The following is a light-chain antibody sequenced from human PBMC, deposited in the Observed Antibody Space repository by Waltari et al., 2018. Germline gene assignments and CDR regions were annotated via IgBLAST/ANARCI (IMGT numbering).Light chain of an antibody. CDR3: QQYNKWPPVT. Sequence: EIVMTQSPVTLSVPPGDRATLSCRASQSVSTNVAWYPQNPGQVPRVLIYGASSRATGIPARFSGSGSGTDFTLTISSLQSEDAAIYYCQQYNKWPPVTFGPGTKVDLK. J-gene: IGKJ3*01. V-gene: IGKV3-15*01. CDR2: GAS. CDR1: QSVSTN.